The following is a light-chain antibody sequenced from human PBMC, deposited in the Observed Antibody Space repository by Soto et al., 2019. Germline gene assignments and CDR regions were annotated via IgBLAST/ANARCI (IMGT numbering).Light chain of an antibody. J-gene: IGLJ3*02. CDR3: AAWDDSMNERV. CDR2: NNS. CDR1: STDIGSNT. Sequence: QSVLTQPPSASGTPGQRVTISCSGSSTDIGSNTVNWYHQLPGTDPQLLIYNNSHRPSGGPDRFSGSKSGTSASLAISGLQSADEADYYCAAWDDSMNERVFGGGTKLTVL. V-gene: IGLV1-44*01.